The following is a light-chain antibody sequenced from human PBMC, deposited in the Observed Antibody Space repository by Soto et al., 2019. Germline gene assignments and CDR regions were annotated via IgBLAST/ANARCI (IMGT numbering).Light chain of an antibody. CDR1: ESVSSK. J-gene: IGKJ1*01. CDR2: GAS. Sequence: EIVMTHSPATLSVSPVERATLSFRAGESVSSKLVWYQKKPGQAPRLLIYGASNRATGIPDRFSGSGSGTDFTLTISRLEPEDFAVYYCQQYGRLPKTSGQGTKVDI. V-gene: IGKV3-20*01. CDR3: QQYGRLPKT.